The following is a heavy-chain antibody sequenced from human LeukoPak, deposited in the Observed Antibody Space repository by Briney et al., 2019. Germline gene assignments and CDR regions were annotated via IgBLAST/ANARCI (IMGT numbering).Heavy chain of an antibody. J-gene: IGHJ4*02. CDR1: GFTFSSYA. Sequence: PGRSLRLSCAASGFTFSSYAMHWVRQAPGKGLEWVAVISYDGSNKYYADSVKGRFTISRDNSKNTLYLQMNSLRAEDTAVYYCARDNLYYFDYWGQGTLVTVSS. V-gene: IGHV3-30*01. CDR2: ISYDGSNK. CDR3: ARDNLYYFDY.